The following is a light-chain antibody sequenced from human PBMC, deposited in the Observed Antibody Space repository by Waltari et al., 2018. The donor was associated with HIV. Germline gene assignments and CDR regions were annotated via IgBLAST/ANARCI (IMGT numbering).Light chain of an antibody. CDR2: AAS. Sequence: GDRVTITCRASEDINEFLDWYQQKPGVAPKLLIYAASTLEDEVPSRFSGSGSGTDFTLTISSLQPEDFATYFCQQLNTYPPDTFGPGTKLEI. CDR3: QQLNTYPPDT. V-gene: IGKV1-9*01. CDR1: EDINEF. J-gene: IGKJ2*01.